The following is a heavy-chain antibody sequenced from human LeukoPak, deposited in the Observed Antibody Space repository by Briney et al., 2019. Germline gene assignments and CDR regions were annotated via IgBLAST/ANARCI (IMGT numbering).Heavy chain of an antibody. D-gene: IGHD6-13*01. V-gene: IGHV1-46*01. CDR2: INPSGGST. CDR1: GYTFTSYY. Sequence: EASVKVSCKASGYTFTSYYMHWVRQAPGQGLEWMGIINPSGGSTSYAQKFQGRVTMTRDTSTSTVYMELSSLRSEDTAVYYCARDRGSSSWYSQNYYYGMDVWGQGTTVTVSS. CDR3: ARDRGSSSWYSQNYYYGMDV. J-gene: IGHJ6*02.